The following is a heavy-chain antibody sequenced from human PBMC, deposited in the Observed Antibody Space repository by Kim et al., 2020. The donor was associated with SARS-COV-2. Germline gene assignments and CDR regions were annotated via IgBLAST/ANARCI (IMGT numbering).Heavy chain of an antibody. V-gene: IGHV3-7*01. CDR3: ARDWGSSARKPIDS. J-gene: IGHJ4*02. D-gene: IGHD3-16*01. Sequence: YVDSAKVRFTISRDNAKNSLYLRVNSLRAEDTARYYCARDWGSSARKPIDSWGQGTLVTVSS.